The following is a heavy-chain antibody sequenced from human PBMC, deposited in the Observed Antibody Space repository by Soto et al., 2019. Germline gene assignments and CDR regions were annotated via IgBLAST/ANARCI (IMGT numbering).Heavy chain of an antibody. J-gene: IGHJ3*02. CDR2: IYYSGST. CDR1: GGSISSGGYY. V-gene: IGHV4-31*01. Sequence: QVQLQESGPGLVKPSQTLSLTCTVSGGSISSGGYYWSWIRQHPGKGLEWIGYIYYSGSTYYNPSLRSQVTISVDTSKNQFSLKLRSVTAADTAVYYCARGGIVVVVAARDAFDIWGQGTMVTVSS. CDR3: ARGGIVVVVAARDAFDI. D-gene: IGHD2-15*01.